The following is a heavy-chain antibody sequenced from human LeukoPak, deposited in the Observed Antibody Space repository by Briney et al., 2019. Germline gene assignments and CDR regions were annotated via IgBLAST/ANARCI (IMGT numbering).Heavy chain of an antibody. J-gene: IGHJ4*02. D-gene: IGHD3-3*01. CDR1: GYTFTSYG. V-gene: IGHV1-2*02. CDR2: INFNSGGT. CDR3: SFGVLVLASFDD. Sequence: ASVKVSCKASGYTFTSYGISWVRQAPGQGLEWMGWINFNSGGTKYAQKFQGRVTMTRDTSTTTAHMELSRLRYDDTAVYYCSFGVLVLASFDDWGQGTLVRVSS.